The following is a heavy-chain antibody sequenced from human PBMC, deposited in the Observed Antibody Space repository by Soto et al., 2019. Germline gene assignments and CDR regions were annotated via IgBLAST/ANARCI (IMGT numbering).Heavy chain of an antibody. CDR2: ISGSGGST. Sequence: DVQLLESGGGLVQPGGSLRLSCSASGFTFSNYAMSWVRRIPGKGLEWVSAISGSGGSTNYEDSVKGRFTISRDNSKSTLYLQMNSRRVDDTAVYYCAKGSPYSGTYFHPWGQGTLVTVSS. CDR1: GFTFSNYA. CDR3: AKGSPYSGTYFHP. J-gene: IGHJ5*02. V-gene: IGHV3-23*01. D-gene: IGHD1-26*01.